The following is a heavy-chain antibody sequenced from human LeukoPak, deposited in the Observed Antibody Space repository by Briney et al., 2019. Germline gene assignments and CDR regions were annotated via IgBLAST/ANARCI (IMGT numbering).Heavy chain of an antibody. CDR3: ASTAYDFWSGSRWYGMDV. CDR1: GGSFSGYY. CDR2: INHSGST. Sequence: PSETLSLTCAVYGGSFSGYYWSWIRQPPGKGLEWSGEINHSGSTNYNPSLKSRVTISVDTSKNQFSLKLSSVTAADTAVYYCASTAYDFWSGSRWYGMDVWGQGTTVTVSS. V-gene: IGHV4-34*01. D-gene: IGHD3-3*01. J-gene: IGHJ6*02.